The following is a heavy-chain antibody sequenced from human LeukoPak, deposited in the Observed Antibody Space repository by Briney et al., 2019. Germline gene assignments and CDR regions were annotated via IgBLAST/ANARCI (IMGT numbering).Heavy chain of an antibody. V-gene: IGHV3-23*01. CDR2: ISGSGGSI. D-gene: IGHD6-19*01. J-gene: IGHJ4*02. CDR1: GFTFSSYA. CDR3: AKELTRPNRPVAGLNY. Sequence: PGGSLRLSCVASGFTFSSYAMSWVRQAPGKGLEWVSAISGSGGSIYYTDSVKGRFTISRDNSKNTLYLQMNSLRTEDTAVYYCAKELTRPNRPVAGLNYWGQGTLVTVSS.